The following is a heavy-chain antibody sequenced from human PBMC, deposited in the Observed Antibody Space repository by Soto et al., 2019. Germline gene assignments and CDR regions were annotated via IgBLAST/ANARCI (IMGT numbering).Heavy chain of an antibody. CDR1: GGTFSSYA. CDR2: IIPIFGTA. CDR3: ARDHGNYGFRPRGMDV. D-gene: IGHD3-10*01. Sequence: SVKVSCKAPGGTFSSYAISWVRQAPGQGLEWMGGIIPIFGTANYAQKFQGRVTITADESTSTAYMELSSLRSEDTAVYYCARDHGNYGFRPRGMDVWGQGTTVTVSS. V-gene: IGHV1-69*13. J-gene: IGHJ6*02.